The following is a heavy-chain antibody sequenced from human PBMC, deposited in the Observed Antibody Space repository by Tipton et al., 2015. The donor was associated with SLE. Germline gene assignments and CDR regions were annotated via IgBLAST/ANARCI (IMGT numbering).Heavy chain of an antibody. CDR3: AREVPGATSYYYYMDV. Sequence: TLSLTCTVSDDSFSSYYWSWIRQFPGKGLEWLGYIDHSGSTKCNPSLRSRVTISVDTSKNQFPLNLSSVTAADTAVYYCAREVPGATSYYYYMDVWGKGTTVTISS. J-gene: IGHJ6*03. D-gene: IGHD2-2*01. CDR2: IDHSGST. CDR1: DDSFSSYY. V-gene: IGHV4-59*12.